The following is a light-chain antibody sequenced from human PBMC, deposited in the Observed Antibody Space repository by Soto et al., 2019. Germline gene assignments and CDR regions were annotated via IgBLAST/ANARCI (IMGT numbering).Light chain of an antibody. J-gene: IGKJ4*01. Sequence: EIVLTQAQATLAVSPGERATLSCRASQSVGNNFAWYQQKPGQAPRLLIFAASTRATVVPARLSGSGSGTEFTLIISSLQSEDFGVYYCQQYGDWPLTFGGGAKVEIE. CDR2: AAS. V-gene: IGKV3-15*01. CDR1: QSVGNN. CDR3: QQYGDWPLT.